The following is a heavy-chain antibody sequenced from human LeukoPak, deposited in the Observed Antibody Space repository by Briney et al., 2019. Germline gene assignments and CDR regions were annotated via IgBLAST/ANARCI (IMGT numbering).Heavy chain of an antibody. V-gene: IGHV1-2*02. Sequence: ASVKVSCKASGYTFTGYYMHWVRQAPGQGLEWMGWINPNSGGTKYAQKFQGRVTMTRDTSISTAYMELSRLRSDDTAVYYCARARTTSRTGSYYNWGQGPLVTVSS. J-gene: IGHJ4*02. CDR3: ARARTTSRTGSYYN. CDR2: INPNSGGT. CDR1: GYTFTGYY. D-gene: IGHD3-10*01.